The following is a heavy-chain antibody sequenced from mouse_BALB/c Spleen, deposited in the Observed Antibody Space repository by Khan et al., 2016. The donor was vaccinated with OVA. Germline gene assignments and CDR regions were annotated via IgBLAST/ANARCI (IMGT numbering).Heavy chain of an antibody. D-gene: IGHD2-2*01. Sequence: EVQLQESGPGLVKPSQSLSITCTVTGYSITSDFAWNWVRQFPGNKLEWMGYISFSGSTSYDPSLKSRLSITRDTSKNQFFLQLSSVTTEDTATYYCTRSVYYAYAYAMDYWGQGTSVTVSS. CDR1: GYSITSDFA. CDR2: ISFSGST. CDR3: TRSVYYAYAYAMDY. V-gene: IGHV3-2*02. J-gene: IGHJ4*01.